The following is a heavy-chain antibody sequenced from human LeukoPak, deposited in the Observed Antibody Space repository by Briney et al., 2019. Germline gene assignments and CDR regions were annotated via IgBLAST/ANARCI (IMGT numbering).Heavy chain of an antibody. CDR3: AGQRESGDYPY. Sequence: PSETLSLTCTVSGGSISSSSYYWGWIRQPPGKGLEWIGSIYYSGSTYYNPSLKSRVTISVDTSKNQFSLKLSSVTAADTAVYYCAGQRESGDYPYWGQGTLVTVSS. D-gene: IGHD4-17*01. V-gene: IGHV4-39*01. CDR1: GGSISSSSYY. CDR2: IYYSGST. J-gene: IGHJ4*02.